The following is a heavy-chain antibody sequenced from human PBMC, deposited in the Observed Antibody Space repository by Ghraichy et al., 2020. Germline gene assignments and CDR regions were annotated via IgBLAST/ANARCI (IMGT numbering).Heavy chain of an antibody. CDR1: GYTFTSYD. CDR2: MNPNSGNT. Sequence: ASVKVSCKASGYTFTSYDINWVRQATGQGLEWMGWMNPNSGNTGYAQKFQGRVTMTRNTSISTANMELSSLRSEDTAVYYCARGRVYYGSGSSLFDYWGQGTLVTVSS. CDR3: ARGRVYYGSGSSLFDY. V-gene: IGHV1-8*01. J-gene: IGHJ4*02. D-gene: IGHD3-10*01.